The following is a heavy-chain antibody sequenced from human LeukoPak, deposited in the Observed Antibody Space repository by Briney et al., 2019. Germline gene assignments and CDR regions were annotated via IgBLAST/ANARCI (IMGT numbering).Heavy chain of an antibody. CDR1: GGSFSGYY. D-gene: IGHD1-26*01. CDR2: INPSGST. CDR3: TRDLGAAYFDY. J-gene: IGHJ4*02. V-gene: IGHV4-34*01. Sequence: SETLSLTCAVYGGSFSGYYWSWIRQPPRKGLEWIGEINPSGSTNYNPSLKSRVIMSVDTSKNQFSLKLSSVTAADTAVYYCTRDLGAAYFDYWGQGTLVTVSS.